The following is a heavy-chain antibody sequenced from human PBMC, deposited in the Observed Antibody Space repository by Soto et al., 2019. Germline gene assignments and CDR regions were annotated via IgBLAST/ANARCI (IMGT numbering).Heavy chain of an antibody. CDR3: ARDGERDTGLNFYYYLHGMDA. Sequence: ASVKVSCKASGYTFTTYGISWVRQAPGQGLEWMGWISPYNGTTKYAEKFQGEMTMTTDTATSTAYMDLRSLRTDDTAVYYCARDGERDTGLNFYYYLHGMDAWGQGTRVTVAS. J-gene: IGHJ6*02. CDR2: ISPYNGTT. D-gene: IGHD1-1*01. V-gene: IGHV1-18*04. CDR1: GYTFTTYG.